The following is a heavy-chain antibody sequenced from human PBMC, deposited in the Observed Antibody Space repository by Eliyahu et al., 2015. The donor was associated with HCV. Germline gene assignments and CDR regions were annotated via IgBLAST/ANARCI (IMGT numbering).Heavy chain of an antibody. CDR3: ARGPSGWYMKYFDC. D-gene: IGHD6-19*01. CDR1: GFTFPSYP. Sequence: QVQLVESGGGVVQPGRSLRLSCAAXGFTFPSYPMHWVRQAPGKGLEWVAVMSYDGSNKNYADSVKGRFTISRDTSKNTLFLQMNSLRVEDTAVYYCARGPSGWYMKYFDCWGQGTLVTVSS. V-gene: IGHV3-30*04. J-gene: IGHJ4*02. CDR2: MSYDGSNK.